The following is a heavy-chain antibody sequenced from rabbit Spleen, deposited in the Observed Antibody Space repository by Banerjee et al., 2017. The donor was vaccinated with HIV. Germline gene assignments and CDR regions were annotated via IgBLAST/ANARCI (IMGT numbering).Heavy chain of an antibody. CDR3: ARDGAGGSYFAL. Sequence: QLVESGGDLVQPGGSLKLSCKASGFTLSSYYMNWVRQAPGKGLEWIGYIDPLFGITYYANWVNGRFSISRENAQNTVFLQMTSLTAADTATYFCARDGAGGSYFALWGPGTLVTVS. J-gene: IGHJ4*01. CDR1: GFTLSSYY. V-gene: IGHV1S7*01. D-gene: IGHD8-1*01. CDR2: IDPLFGIT.